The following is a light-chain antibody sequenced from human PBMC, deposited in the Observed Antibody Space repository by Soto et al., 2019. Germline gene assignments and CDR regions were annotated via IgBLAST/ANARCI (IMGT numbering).Light chain of an antibody. J-gene: IGKJ5*01. CDR2: DAS. CDR3: QHYGSSPPIT. V-gene: IGKV3-20*01. Sequence: EVVMTQSPATLTVSPGERVTLCCRASQSVRSNLAWYQQKPGQAPRLLIYDASSRATGIPDRFSGGGSGTDFTLTISRLEPEDFAVYYCQHYGSSPPITFGQGTRLEIK. CDR1: QSVRSN.